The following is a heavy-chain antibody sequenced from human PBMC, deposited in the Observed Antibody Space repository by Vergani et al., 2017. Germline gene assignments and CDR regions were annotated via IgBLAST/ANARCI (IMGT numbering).Heavy chain of an antibody. D-gene: IGHD6-13*01. Sequence: QLQLQESGPGLVKPSETLSLTCTVSGGSISSSSYYWGWIRQPPGKWLEWIGSLYYSGSTYYNPSLKSRVTISVDTSKNQFSLKLSSVTAADTAVYYCAKLPNSWYFDYWGQGTLVTVSS. CDR2: LYYSGST. CDR3: AKLPNSWYFDY. V-gene: IGHV4-39*07. J-gene: IGHJ4*02. CDR1: GGSISSSSYY.